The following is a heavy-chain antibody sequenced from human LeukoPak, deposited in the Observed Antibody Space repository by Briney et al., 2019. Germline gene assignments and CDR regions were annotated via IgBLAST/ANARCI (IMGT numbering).Heavy chain of an antibody. J-gene: IGHJ6*03. CDR3: ARRGVVEPGPRSHYYYQMDV. V-gene: IGHV4-39*01. D-gene: IGHD2-2*01. CDR2: VYHNGST. CDR1: GDSFSSTNYF. Sequence: SETLSLTCTVSGDSFSSTNYFWGWLRQPPMKGLEWIGSVYHNGSTYFIPSLRSRATISLDTSKNQFSLKVRSVTAADTAVYFCARRGVVEPGPRSHYYYQMDVWGKGTTVTVSS.